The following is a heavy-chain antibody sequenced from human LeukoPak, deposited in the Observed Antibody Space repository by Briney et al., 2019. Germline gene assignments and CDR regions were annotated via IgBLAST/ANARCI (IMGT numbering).Heavy chain of an antibody. Sequence: EPSETLSLTCTVSGGSISSYYWSWIRQPPGKGLEWIGYIYYSGSTNYNPSLKSRVTISVDTSKNQFSLKLSSVTAADTAVYYCARGRYRSSWYTFDYWGQGTLVTVSS. CDR1: GGSISSYY. CDR2: IYYSGST. D-gene: IGHD6-13*01. J-gene: IGHJ4*02. CDR3: ARGRYRSSWYTFDY. V-gene: IGHV4-59*01.